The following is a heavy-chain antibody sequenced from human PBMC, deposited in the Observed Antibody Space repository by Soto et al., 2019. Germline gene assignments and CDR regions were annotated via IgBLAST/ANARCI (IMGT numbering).Heavy chain of an antibody. CDR2: INADGTST. Sequence: EAQLVESGGGLVQPGGSLRLSCAASGFTFSSSWMHWVRQVPGKGLVWVSRINADGTSTNYADSVKGRFTISRDNAKNKLYLQMDSLRADDTAVYFCASRGNYDNRAFDLWGQGTVVTVSS. D-gene: IGHD3-10*01. CDR1: GFTFSSSW. V-gene: IGHV3-74*01. CDR3: ASRGNYDNRAFDL. J-gene: IGHJ3*01.